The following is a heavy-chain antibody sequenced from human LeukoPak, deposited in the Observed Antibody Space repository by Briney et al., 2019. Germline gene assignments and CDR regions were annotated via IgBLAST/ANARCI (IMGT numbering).Heavy chain of an antibody. Sequence: PSETLSLTCTVSGGSISSSSYYWGWIRQPPGKGLEWIGSIYHSGSTYYNPSLKSRVTISVDTSKNQFSLKLSSVTAADTAVYYCARNYGSGSLYFDYWGQGTLVTVSS. CDR3: ARNYGSGSLYFDY. D-gene: IGHD3-10*01. CDR2: IYHSGST. V-gene: IGHV4-39*07. CDR1: GGSISSSSYY. J-gene: IGHJ4*02.